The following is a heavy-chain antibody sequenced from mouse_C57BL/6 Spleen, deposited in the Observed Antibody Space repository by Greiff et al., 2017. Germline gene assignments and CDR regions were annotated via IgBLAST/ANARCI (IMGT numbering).Heavy chain of an antibody. CDR1: YTFSRRVH. J-gene: IGHJ3*01. Sequence: QVQLKQSGPELARPWASVKLSCQAFYTFSRRVHFAIRDTNYWLQWVKQRPGQGLEWIGAIYPGNGDTSYNQKFKGKATLTADKSSRTSYMQLSSLTCKDSAVYYCAQGNYDESWFAYWGQGTLVTVSA. CDR3: CKDSAVYYCAQGNYDESWFAY. CDR2: GQGLEWIG. V-gene: IGHV1-87*01. D-gene: IGHD2-4*01.